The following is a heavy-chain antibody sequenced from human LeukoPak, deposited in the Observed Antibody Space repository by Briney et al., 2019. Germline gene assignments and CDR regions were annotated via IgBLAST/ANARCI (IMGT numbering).Heavy chain of an antibody. V-gene: IGHV3-66*01. CDR3: ARGELGCSSTSCFYYFDY. CDR2: IYSGGST. CDR1: GFTVSSNY. J-gene: IGHJ4*02. Sequence: PGGSLRLSCAASGFTVSSNYMSWVRQAPGKGLEWVSVIYSGGSTYYADSVKGRFTISRDNSKNTLYLQMNSLRAEDTAVYYCARGELGCSSTSCFYYFDYWGQGTLVTVSS. D-gene: IGHD2-2*01.